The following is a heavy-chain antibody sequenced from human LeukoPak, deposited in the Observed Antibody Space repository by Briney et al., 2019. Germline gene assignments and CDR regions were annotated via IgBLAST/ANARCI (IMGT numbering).Heavy chain of an antibody. V-gene: IGHV3-30-3*01. CDR2: ISYDGSNK. CDR1: GFTFSSYA. J-gene: IGHJ6*02. D-gene: IGHD2-15*01. CDR3: ARDGRYCSGGSCYNLYYYYGMDV. Sequence: GGSLRLSCAASGFTFSSYAMHWVRQAPGKGLEWVAVISYDGSNKYYADSVKGRFTISRDNSKNTLYLQMNSLRAEDTAVYYCARDGRYCSGGSCYNLYYYYGMDVWGQGTTVTVSS.